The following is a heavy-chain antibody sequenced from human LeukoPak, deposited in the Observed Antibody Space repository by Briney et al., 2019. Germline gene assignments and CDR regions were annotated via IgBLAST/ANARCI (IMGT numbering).Heavy chain of an antibody. J-gene: IGHJ4*02. CDR1: GFTFTNFG. CDR2: VSGGGGST. D-gene: IGHD3-22*01. Sequence: TGGSLRLSCAASGFTFTNFGMSWVRQAPGKGLEWVSAVSGGGGSTFFADFVKGRFTISRDNSKNTVYLQMNSLRAEDTAIYYCAKEKNSGYYYHFDYWGQGTLVTVSS. CDR3: AKEKNSGYYYHFDY. V-gene: IGHV3-23*01.